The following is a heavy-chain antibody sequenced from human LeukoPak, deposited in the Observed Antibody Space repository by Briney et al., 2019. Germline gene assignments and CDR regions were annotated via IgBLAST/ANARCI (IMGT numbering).Heavy chain of an antibody. J-gene: IGHJ4*02. CDR1: GFTFRAYG. V-gene: IGHV3-7*01. Sequence: PGGSLRLSCAASGFTFRAYGMHWARQAPGKGLEWVANIKQDGSEKYYVDSVKGRFTISRDNAKNSLYLQMNSLRAEDTAVYYCARDSGLVIIGSFDYWGQGTLVTVSS. D-gene: IGHD3/OR15-3a*01. CDR2: IKQDGSEK. CDR3: ARDSGLVIIGSFDY.